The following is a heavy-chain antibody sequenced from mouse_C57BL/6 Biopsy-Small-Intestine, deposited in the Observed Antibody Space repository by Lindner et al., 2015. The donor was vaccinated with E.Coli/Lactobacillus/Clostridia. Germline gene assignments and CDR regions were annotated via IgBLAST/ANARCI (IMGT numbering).Heavy chain of an antibody. V-gene: IGHV1-39*01. D-gene: IGHD2-2*01. CDR3: ARGGYRYAMDY. CDR1: GYSFTDYN. J-gene: IGHJ4*01. Sequence: VQLQESGPELVKPGASVKISCKASGYSFTDYNMNWVKQSNGKSPEWIGVINPNYGTTSYNQKFKSKATLTVDKSSSTAYMQLSSLTSEDSAVYYCARGGYRYAMDYWGQGTSVTVSS. CDR2: INPNYGTT.